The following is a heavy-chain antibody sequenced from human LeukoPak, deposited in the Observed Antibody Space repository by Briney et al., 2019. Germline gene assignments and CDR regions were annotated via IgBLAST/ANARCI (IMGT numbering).Heavy chain of an antibody. J-gene: IGHJ4*02. Sequence: GGSLRLSCAASGFTFSSYAMSWVRQAPGKGLEWVSAISGSGGSTYYAESVKGRFTISRDNSKNTLYLQMNSLRAEDTAVYYRAKGLGIAAAGSSFDYWGQGTLVTVSS. D-gene: IGHD6-13*01. CDR3: AKGLGIAAAGSSFDY. V-gene: IGHV3-23*01. CDR1: GFTFSSYA. CDR2: ISGSGGST.